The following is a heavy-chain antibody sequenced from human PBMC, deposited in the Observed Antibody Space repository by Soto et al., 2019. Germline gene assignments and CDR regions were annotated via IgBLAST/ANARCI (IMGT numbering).Heavy chain of an antibody. CDR2: ISYDGSNK. V-gene: IGHV3-30-3*01. CDR1: RITFSSYA. CDR3: ARDSGSYAINYYFDY. D-gene: IGHD1-26*01. Sequence: QVQLVESGGGVVQPGRSLRLSCAASRITFSSYAIHWVRQAPGKGLEWVALISYDGSNKYYADSVKGRFTISRDNSKNTLYLQMNSLTAEDTAVYYCARDSGSYAINYYFDYWGQGTLVTVSS. J-gene: IGHJ4*02.